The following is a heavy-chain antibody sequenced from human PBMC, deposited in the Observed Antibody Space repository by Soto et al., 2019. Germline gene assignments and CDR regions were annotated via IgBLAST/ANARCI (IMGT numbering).Heavy chain of an antibody. CDR2: IIPIFGTA. CDR3: ARVIVGATQRRNYYYGMDV. V-gene: IGHV1-69*13. J-gene: IGHJ6*02. D-gene: IGHD1-26*01. Sequence: SVKVSCKASGGTFSSYAISWVRQAPGQGLEWMGGIIPIFGTANYAQKFQGRVTITADESTSTAYMELSSLRSEDTAVYYCARVIVGATQRRNYYYGMDVWGQGTTVTVS. CDR1: GGTFSSYA.